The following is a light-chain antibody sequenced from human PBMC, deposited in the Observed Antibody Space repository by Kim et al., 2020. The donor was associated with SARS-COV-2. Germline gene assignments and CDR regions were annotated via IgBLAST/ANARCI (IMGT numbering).Light chain of an antibody. Sequence: IVMTQTPLSLPVTPGEPASISCRSSQSLLDSDDGKTYLDWYLQKPGQSPQLLIYTLSYRASGVPDWFSGSGTGTDFTLVISRVEGDDVEVYYCTRRIADTYTFGEGTKLAI. CDR3: TRRIADTYT. CDR1: QSLLDSDDGKTY. CDR2: TLS. J-gene: IGKJ2*01. V-gene: IGKV2-40*01.